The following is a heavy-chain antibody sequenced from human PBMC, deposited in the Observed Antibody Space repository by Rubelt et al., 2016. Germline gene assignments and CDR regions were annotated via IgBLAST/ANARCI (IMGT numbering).Heavy chain of an antibody. CDR3: ARDRGYSSGLFDY. CDR2: INPYSGGT. D-gene: IGHD6-19*01. V-gene: IGHV1-2*06. J-gene: IGHJ4*02. Sequence: QVQLVQSGAEVKKPGASVKVSCKASGYTFTSYGISWVRQAPGQGLEWMGRINPYSGGTNYAQKFQGRVTMTRDTSVSTVYMELSRLMSDDTAVYYCARDRGYSSGLFDYWGQGTLVTVSS. CDR1: GYTFTSYG.